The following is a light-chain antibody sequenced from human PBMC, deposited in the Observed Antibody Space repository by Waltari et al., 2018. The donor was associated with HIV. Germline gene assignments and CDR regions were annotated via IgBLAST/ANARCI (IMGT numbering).Light chain of an antibody. CDR2: GAS. V-gene: IGKV3-20*01. J-gene: IGKJ1*01. Sequence: TQSPGTLSLSPGERATLSCRASQIVSSAYLAWYQHRPGQAPRLLIYGASTRATGVPDRFSGNGFGTDFTLTISRLEPEDFAMYYCQQYGASPETFGQGARVEI. CDR3: QQYGASPET. CDR1: QIVSSAY.